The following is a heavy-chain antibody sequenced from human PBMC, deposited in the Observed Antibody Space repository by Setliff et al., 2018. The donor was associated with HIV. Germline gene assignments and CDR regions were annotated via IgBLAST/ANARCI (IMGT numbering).Heavy chain of an antibody. V-gene: IGHV4-39*01. CDR1: GGSISSSSYY. CDR2: IYYSGST. D-gene: IGHD6-19*01. CDR3: ARLRREEQWLVRGWFDP. Sequence: SETLSLTCTVSGGSISSSSYYWGWIRQPPGKGLEWIGSIYYSGSTYYNPALKSRVTISVDTSKNQFSLKLSSVTAADTAVYYCARLRREEQWLVRGWFDPWGQGTLVTVSS. J-gene: IGHJ5*02.